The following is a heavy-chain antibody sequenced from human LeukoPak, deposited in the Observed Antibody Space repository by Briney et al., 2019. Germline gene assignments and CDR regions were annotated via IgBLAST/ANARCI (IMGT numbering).Heavy chain of an antibody. Sequence: PGGSLRLSCAASGFTFSSYEMNWVRQAPGKGLEWVSYISSSGATIYYADSVKGRFTISRDNAKSSLYLQMNSLRAEDTAVYYCARPTAGGAAPRAFDIWGQGTMVTVSS. CDR1: GFTFSSYE. CDR3: ARPTAGGAAPRAFDI. V-gene: IGHV3-48*03. D-gene: IGHD1-26*01. J-gene: IGHJ3*02. CDR2: ISSSGATI.